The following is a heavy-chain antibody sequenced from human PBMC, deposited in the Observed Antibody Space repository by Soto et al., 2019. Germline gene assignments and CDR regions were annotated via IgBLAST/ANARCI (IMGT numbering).Heavy chain of an antibody. J-gene: IGHJ6*04. Sequence: SVKISCKASGFTFTSSAVQWVRQARGQRLEWIGWIVVGSGNTNYAQKFQERVTITRDMSTSTAYMELSSLRSEDTAVYYCAAAEWPFHYGMEVWGEGTTVTVSS. CDR3: AAAEWPFHYGMEV. D-gene: IGHD3-3*01. CDR1: GFTFTSSA. V-gene: IGHV1-58*01. CDR2: IVVGSGNT.